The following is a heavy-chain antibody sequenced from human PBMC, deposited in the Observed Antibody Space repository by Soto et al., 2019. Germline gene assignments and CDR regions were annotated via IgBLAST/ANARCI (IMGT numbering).Heavy chain of an antibody. CDR2: INPNSGGT. V-gene: IGHV1-2*04. J-gene: IGHJ2*01. D-gene: IGHD6-13*01. CDR1: GYTFTGYY. Sequence: QVQLVQSGAEVKKPGASVKVSCKASGYTFTGYYMHWVRQAPGQGLEWMGWINPNSGGTNYAQKFQGWVTMTRDTSISTAYVELSRLRSDDTAVYYCARAGIYSSSWYWYFDLWGRGTLVTVSS. CDR3: ARAGIYSSSWYWYFDL.